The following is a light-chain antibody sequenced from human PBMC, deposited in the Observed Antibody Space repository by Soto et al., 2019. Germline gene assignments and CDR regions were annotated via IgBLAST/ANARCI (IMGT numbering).Light chain of an antibody. Sequence: IGMTQSPATLSVSPGERTTLSCRASQSVSSYLAWYQQKPGQAPRLLIYGASSRATGIPDRFSGSGSGTDFTLTISRLEPEDFAVYYCQQYGSSPTFGQGTKVDIK. CDR2: GAS. CDR1: QSVSSY. J-gene: IGKJ1*01. V-gene: IGKV3-20*01. CDR3: QQYGSSPT.